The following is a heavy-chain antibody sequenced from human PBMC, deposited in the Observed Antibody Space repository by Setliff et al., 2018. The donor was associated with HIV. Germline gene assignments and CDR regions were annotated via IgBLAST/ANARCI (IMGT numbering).Heavy chain of an antibody. CDR2: IYWNNNK. D-gene: IGHD1-1*01. J-gene: IGHJ4*02. V-gene: IGHV2-5*01. Sequence: SCPTAGEPTQTLTLTCTFSGLSLSTSGVGVGWIRQSPGKALEWLAFIYWNNNKHYSTSLKSRLTVTKDTSKNRVVFTMTNMDPVDTATYYCAYSGRQLRGPYFDFWGQGTPVT. CDR1: GLSLSTSGVG. CDR3: AYSGRQLRGPYFDF.